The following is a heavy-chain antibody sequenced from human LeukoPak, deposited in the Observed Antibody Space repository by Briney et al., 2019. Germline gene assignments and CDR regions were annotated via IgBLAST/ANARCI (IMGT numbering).Heavy chain of an antibody. Sequence: GGSLRLSCAASGFTFSSYWMHWVRQAPGKWLVWVSGINSDGTSPIYADSVKGRFTIARDNAKKPLYLQMNSLRAEDTAVYYCSRGYSGGFDYWGQGPLVTVSS. V-gene: IGHV3-74*01. CDR3: SRGYSGGFDY. CDR1: GFTFSSYW. D-gene: IGHD2-15*01. J-gene: IGHJ4*02. CDR2: INSDGTSP.